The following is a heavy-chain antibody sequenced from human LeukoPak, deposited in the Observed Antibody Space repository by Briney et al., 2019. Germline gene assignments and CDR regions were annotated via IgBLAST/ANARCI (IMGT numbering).Heavy chain of an antibody. CDR2: IDYSGST. Sequence: SETLSLTCTVSGGTISSYYWSWIRQPPGKGLEWIAYIDYSGSTNYNPSLKSRVTISVDASRNQFSLNLSSVTAADTAEYYCARRESSGSIDYWGQGTLVTVSS. CDR1: GGTISSYY. V-gene: IGHV4-59*01. CDR3: ARRESSGSIDY. D-gene: IGHD3-22*01. J-gene: IGHJ4*02.